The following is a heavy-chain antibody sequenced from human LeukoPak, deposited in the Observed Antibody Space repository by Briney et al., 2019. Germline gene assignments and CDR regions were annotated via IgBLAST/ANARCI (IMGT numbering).Heavy chain of an antibody. CDR1: GYTLTELS. J-gene: IGHJ4*02. CDR3: ATGNPDSSGYYLFR. Sequence: ASVKVSCKVFGYTLTELSMHWARQAPGKGLEWMGGFDPEDGETIYAQKFQGRVTMTEDTSTDTAYMELSSLRSEDTAVYYCATGNPDSSGYYLFRWGQGTLVTVSS. CDR2: FDPEDGET. D-gene: IGHD3-22*01. V-gene: IGHV1-24*01.